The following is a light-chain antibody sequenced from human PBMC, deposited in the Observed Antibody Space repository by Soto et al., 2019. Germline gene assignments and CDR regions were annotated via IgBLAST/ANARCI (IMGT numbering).Light chain of an antibody. CDR3: QSYDSSLSGAYV. J-gene: IGLJ1*01. CDR2: GNN. V-gene: IGLV1-40*01. CDR1: SSNIGAGYD. Sequence: QSVLTQPPSVSGAPGQRVTISCTGSSSNIGAGYDVHWYQQLPGTAPKLLIYGNNNRPSGVPDRFSGSKSGTSASLAITRLRAEDEADYYCQSYDSSLSGAYVFGGGTKVTVL.